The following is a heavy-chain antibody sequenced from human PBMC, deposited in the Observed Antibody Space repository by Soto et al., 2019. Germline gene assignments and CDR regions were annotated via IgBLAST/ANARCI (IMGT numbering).Heavy chain of an antibody. V-gene: IGHV1-18*01. Sequence: ASVKVSCKASGYTFTSYGISWVRQAPGQGLEWMGWISAYNGNTNYAQKLQGRVTMTTDTSTSTAYMELRSLRSDDTAVYYCARVPLTTEDNWFDPWGQGTLVTVSS. CDR3: ARVPLTTEDNWFDP. CDR2: ISAYNGNT. CDR1: GYTFTSYG. J-gene: IGHJ5*02. D-gene: IGHD4-17*01.